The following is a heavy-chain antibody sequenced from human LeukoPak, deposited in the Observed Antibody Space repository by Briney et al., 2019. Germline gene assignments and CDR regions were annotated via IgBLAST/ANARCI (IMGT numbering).Heavy chain of an antibody. V-gene: IGHV1-46*01. CDR1: GYTFTGYY. Sequence: ASVKVSCKASGYTFTGYYMHWVRQAPGQGLEWMGIINPSGGSTSYAQKFQGRVTMTRDTSTSTVYMELSSLRSEDTAVYYCARVGSVDLIDYWGQGTLVTVSS. J-gene: IGHJ4*02. CDR2: INPSGGST. CDR3: ARVGSVDLIDY. D-gene: IGHD5-12*01.